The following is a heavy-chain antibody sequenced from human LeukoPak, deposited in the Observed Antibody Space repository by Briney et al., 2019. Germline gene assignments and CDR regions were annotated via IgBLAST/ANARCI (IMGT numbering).Heavy chain of an antibody. CDR2: INQDGSQK. Sequence: GGSLRLSCAASGFTFSTYWMSWVRQAPGKGLEWVAIINQDGSQKYYVDSVKGRFTISRDNAKNSLYLQMDSLRVEDTAVYRCAKDVAWGRMDLWGQGTLATVSS. J-gene: IGHJ4*02. D-gene: IGHD3/OR15-3a*01. V-gene: IGHV3-7*01. CDR1: GFTFSTYW. CDR3: AKDVAWGRMDL.